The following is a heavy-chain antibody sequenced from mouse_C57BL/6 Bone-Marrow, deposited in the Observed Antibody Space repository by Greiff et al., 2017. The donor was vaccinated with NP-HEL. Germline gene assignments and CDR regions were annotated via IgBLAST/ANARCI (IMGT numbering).Heavy chain of an antibody. D-gene: IGHD1-1*01. CDR3: ATPSDYYGSSYVFAY. V-gene: IGHV1-55*01. CDR2: IYPGSGST. CDR1: GYTFTSYW. J-gene: IGHJ3*01. Sequence: QVQLQQPGAELVKPGASVKMSCKASGYTFTSYWITWVKQRPGQGLEWIGDIYPGSGSTNYNEKFKSKATLTVDTSSSTAYMQLSSLTSEDSAVYYCATPSDYYGSSYVFAYWGQGTLVTVSA.